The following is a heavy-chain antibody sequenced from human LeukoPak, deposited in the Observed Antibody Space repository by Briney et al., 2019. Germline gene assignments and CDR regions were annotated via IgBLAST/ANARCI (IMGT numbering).Heavy chain of an antibody. CDR2: ISAYNGNT. CDR1: GYTFTSYD. Sequence: ASVKVSCKASGYTFTSYDINWVRQAPGQGLEWMGWISAYNGNTNYAQSLQGRVTMTTDTSTSTVYMVMRSLTSDDTAVYYCARDLDQYNGRFGGFGHDFWGQGTLVTVSS. V-gene: IGHV1-18*01. CDR3: ARDLDQYNGRFGGFGHDF. D-gene: IGHD3-10*01. J-gene: IGHJ4*02.